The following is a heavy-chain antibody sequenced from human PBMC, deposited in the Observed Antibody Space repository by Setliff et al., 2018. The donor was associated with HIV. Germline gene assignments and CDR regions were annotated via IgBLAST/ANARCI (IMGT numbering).Heavy chain of an antibody. J-gene: IGHJ3*01. V-gene: IGHV5-51*01. CDR2: IYPDDSNI. CDR1: DYTFATYW. D-gene: IGHD6-13*01. Sequence: PGESLKISCKALDYTFATYWIGWVRQMPGEGLEWMGVIYPDDSNIKYNPSFQSQVTISADKSITTAYLHLHNLKASDTATYYCARRDGRSMNAFQIWGPGTKVTVSS. CDR3: ARRDGRSMNAFQI.